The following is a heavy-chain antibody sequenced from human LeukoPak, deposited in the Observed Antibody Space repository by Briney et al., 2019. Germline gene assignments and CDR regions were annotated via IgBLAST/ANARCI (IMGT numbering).Heavy chain of an antibody. J-gene: IGHJ4*02. CDR2: ISYVGSNK. V-gene: IGHV3-30*04. CDR3: ARAYLRLGELSALDY. CDR1: GFTFSSYA. Sequence: PGRSLRLSCAASGFTFSSYAMHWVRQAPGKGREWVAVISYVGSNKYYADSVKGRFTISRDNSKNTLYLQMNSLRAEDTAVYYCARAYLRLGELSALDYWGQGTLVTVSS. D-gene: IGHD3-16*02.